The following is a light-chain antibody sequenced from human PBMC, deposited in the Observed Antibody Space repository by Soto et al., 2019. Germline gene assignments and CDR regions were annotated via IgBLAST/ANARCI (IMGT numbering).Light chain of an antibody. J-gene: IGLJ2*01. CDR3: ASWDDSLNGPV. CDR2: SNN. Sequence: QAVVTQPPSASGTPGQRVTVSCSGSSSNIGRNTVNWYQQLPGTAPKLLIHSNNQRPSGVPDRFSGSKSGNSASLAISGLQSEDEADYSCASWDDSLNGPVFGGGTKLTVL. CDR1: SSNIGRNT. V-gene: IGLV1-44*01.